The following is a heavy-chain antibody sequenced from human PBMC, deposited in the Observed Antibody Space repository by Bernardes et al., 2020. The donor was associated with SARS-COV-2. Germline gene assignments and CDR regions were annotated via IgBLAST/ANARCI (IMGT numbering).Heavy chain of an antibody. D-gene: IGHD1-1*01. CDR3: ARDRGSVKTGFDH. Sequence: ASVKVSCKASGYTLTGYGINWVRQAPGQGLEWVGWISDYNGNTNYAQKLQGRVTMTTDASTNTAYMELRSLRADDTAVYYCARDRGSVKTGFDHWGQGTQVTVAS. J-gene: IGHJ4*02. CDR1: GYTLTGYG. CDR2: ISDYNGNT. V-gene: IGHV1-18*04.